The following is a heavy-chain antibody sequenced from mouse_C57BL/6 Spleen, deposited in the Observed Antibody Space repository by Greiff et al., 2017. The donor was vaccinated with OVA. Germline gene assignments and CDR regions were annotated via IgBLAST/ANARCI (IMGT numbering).Heavy chain of an antibody. V-gene: IGHV1-15*01. CDR3: TSRIYDYDVWFAY. Sequence: SGAELVRPGASVTLSCKASGYTFTDYEMHWVKQTPVHGLEWIGAIDPETGGTAYNQKFKGKAILTADKSSSTAYMELRSLTSEDSAVYYCTSRIYDYDVWFAYWGQGTTLTVSS. CDR1: GYTFTDYE. D-gene: IGHD2-4*01. CDR2: IDPETGGT. J-gene: IGHJ2*01.